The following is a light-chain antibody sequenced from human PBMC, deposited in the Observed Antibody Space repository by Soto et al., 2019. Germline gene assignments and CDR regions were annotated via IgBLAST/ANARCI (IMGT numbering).Light chain of an antibody. CDR2: DVS. J-gene: IGLJ2*01. CDR3: SSYTSNSSVV. V-gene: IGLV2-14*01. Sequence: QSALTQPASVSGSPGQSITMSCTGTSSDVGGNKYVSWYQQHPGKAPKLMIYDVSNRPSGVSNRFSGSKSGNTASLTISGLQAEDEADHYCSSYTSNSSVVFGGGTKLTVL. CDR1: SSDVGGNKY.